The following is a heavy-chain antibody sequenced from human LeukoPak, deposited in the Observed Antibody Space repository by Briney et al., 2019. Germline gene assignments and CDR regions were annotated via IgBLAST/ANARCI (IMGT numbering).Heavy chain of an antibody. J-gene: IGHJ4*02. CDR2: INPSNGGT. Sequence: GASVKVSCKASGYTFTAYYMHWVRQAPGQGLEWMGWINPSNGGTKYAQMFQGRVTMTRDTSISTAYIELSRLRSDDTAVYYCARDYYDSSAYFDYWGQGTLVTVSS. V-gene: IGHV1-2*02. CDR1: GYTFTAYY. CDR3: ARDYYDSSAYFDY. D-gene: IGHD3-22*01.